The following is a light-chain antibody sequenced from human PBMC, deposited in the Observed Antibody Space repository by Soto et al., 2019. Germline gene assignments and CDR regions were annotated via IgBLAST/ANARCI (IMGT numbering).Light chain of an antibody. V-gene: IGLV1-40*01. J-gene: IGLJ2*01. Sequence: QSVLTQPPSVSGAPGQRVTISSTGSSSNIGARYDVHWYQQLPGTAPKLLIYGDSNRPSGVPDRFSGSKSGTSASLAITGLQAEDEADYYCQSYDSSLSGSVFGGGTKLTVL. CDR3: QSYDSSLSGSV. CDR2: GDS. CDR1: SSNIGARYD.